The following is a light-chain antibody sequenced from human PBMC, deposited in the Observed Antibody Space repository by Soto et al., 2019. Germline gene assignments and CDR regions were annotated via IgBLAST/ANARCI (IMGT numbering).Light chain of an antibody. Sequence: QSVLTQPPSASGSPGQSVTVSCTGTSSDVGGYNYVSWYQQHPDKAPKLMIYDVNQRPSGVPDRFSGSKSGNTASLTVSGLQAEDEADYYCSSYAGTHVVFGTVTKLTVL. CDR3: SSYAGTHVV. CDR1: SSDVGGYNY. V-gene: IGLV2-8*01. J-gene: IGLJ1*01. CDR2: DVN.